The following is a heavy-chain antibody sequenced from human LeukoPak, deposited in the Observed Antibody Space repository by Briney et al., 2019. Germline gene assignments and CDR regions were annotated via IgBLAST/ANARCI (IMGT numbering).Heavy chain of an antibody. Sequence: GSLRLSCAASGFTFSSYAMSWVRQPPGKGLEWIGEIYHSGSTNYNPSLKRRVTISVDTSKNQFSLKLSSVTAADTAVYYCARDTAEYADYALFDFWGQGTLVTVSS. D-gene: IGHD4-17*01. V-gene: IGHV4-4*02. CDR3: ARDTAEYADYALFDF. CDR1: GFTFSSYAM. J-gene: IGHJ4*02. CDR2: IYHSGST.